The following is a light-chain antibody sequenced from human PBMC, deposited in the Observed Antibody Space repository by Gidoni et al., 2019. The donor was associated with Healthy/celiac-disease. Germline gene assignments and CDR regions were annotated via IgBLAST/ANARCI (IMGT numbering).Light chain of an antibody. CDR3: QQYGSSPIT. V-gene: IGKV3-20*01. CDR2: GAS. Sequence: EIVLTQSPGTLSLSPGERATLSCRASQSVSSSDLAWYQQKPGEAPRILIYGASSRVNGLPDRFSGSGSGTDFTLTISRLEPEDVAVYYCQQYGSSPITFGQGTRLEIK. J-gene: IGKJ5*01. CDR1: QSVSSSD.